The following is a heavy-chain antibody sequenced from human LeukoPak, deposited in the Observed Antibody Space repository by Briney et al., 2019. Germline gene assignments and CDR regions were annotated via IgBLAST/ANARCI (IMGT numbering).Heavy chain of an antibody. CDR3: ARGAVGSSSQYFDY. CDR1: GRSFSGYY. V-gene: IGHV4-34*01. CDR2: INHSGST. Sequence: SETLSLTCAVYGRSFSGYYWSWIRQPPGKGLEWIGEINHSGSTNYNPSLKSRVTISVDTSKNQFSLKLSSVTAADTAVYYCARGAVGSSSQYFDYWGQGTLVTVSS. D-gene: IGHD6-6*01. J-gene: IGHJ4*02.